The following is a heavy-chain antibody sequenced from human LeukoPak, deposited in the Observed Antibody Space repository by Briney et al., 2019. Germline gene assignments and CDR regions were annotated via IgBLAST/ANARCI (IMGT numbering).Heavy chain of an antibody. J-gene: IGHJ4*02. Sequence: GGSLRLSCAASGFTFSSYAMNWVRQAPGKGLEWVSAISGSGGATYYADSVKGRFTMSRDNSKNTLYLQMNSLRAEDTAVYYCASQIGCGGDCYPLYYFDYWGQGTLVTVSS. V-gene: IGHV3-23*01. D-gene: IGHD2-21*02. CDR2: ISGSGGAT. CDR3: ASQIGCGGDCYPLYYFDY. CDR1: GFTFSSYA.